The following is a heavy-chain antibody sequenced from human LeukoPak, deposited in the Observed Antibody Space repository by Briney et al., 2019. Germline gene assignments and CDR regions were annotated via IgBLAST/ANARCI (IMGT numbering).Heavy chain of an antibody. J-gene: IGHJ6*03. CDR3: AARRGYYHYMDV. Sequence: PGGSLRLSCATSGFTFSSYAVAWVRQAPGKGLELVSSISNTGSNTYYADSVKGRFTISRDNSKNTLSLQMNSLTAEDTAVYYCAARRGYYHYMDVWGKGTTVTVSS. D-gene: IGHD3-3*01. V-gene: IGHV3-23*01. CDR1: GFTFSSYA. CDR2: ISNTGSNT.